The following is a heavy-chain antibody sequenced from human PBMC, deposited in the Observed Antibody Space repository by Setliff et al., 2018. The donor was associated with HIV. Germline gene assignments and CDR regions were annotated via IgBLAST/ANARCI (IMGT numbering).Heavy chain of an antibody. J-gene: IGHJ4*02. Sequence: SETLSLTCTVSGYSISSGYYWGWIRQPPGKGLEWIGSIYHSGSTYYNPSLKSRVTISVDTSKNQFSLKMASMTAADSAVYYCARFDVTPMTTRDYWGQGTQVTVSS. V-gene: IGHV4-38-2*02. CDR2: IYHSGST. D-gene: IGHD4-17*01. CDR3: ARFDVTPMTTRDY. CDR1: GYSISSGYY.